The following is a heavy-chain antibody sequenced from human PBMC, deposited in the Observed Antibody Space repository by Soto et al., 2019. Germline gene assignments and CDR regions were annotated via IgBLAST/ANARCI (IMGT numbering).Heavy chain of an antibody. CDR2: INPNSGGT. CDR3: AMGQLWSYSFDY. Sequence: GASVKVSCKASGYTFTGYYMHWVRQAPGQGGEGMGWINPNSGGTNYAQKFQGRVTMTRDTAISTAYMELSRLRSDATAVYYCAMGQLWSYSFDYWGQGTLVTVSS. V-gene: IGHV1-2*02. J-gene: IGHJ4*02. CDR1: GYTFTGYY. D-gene: IGHD5-18*01.